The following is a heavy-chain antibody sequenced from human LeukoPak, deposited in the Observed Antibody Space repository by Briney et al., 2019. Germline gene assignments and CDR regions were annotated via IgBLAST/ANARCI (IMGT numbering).Heavy chain of an antibody. J-gene: IGHJ4*02. CDR3: ARGLITYYYDSSGYFSPFDY. Sequence: SETLSLTCAVYGGSFSGYYWSWIRQPPGKGLEWIGEINHSGSTNYNPSPKSRVTISVDTSKNQFSLKLSSVTAADTAVYYCARGLITYYYDSSGYFSPFDYWGQGTLVTVSS. CDR2: INHSGST. V-gene: IGHV4-34*01. D-gene: IGHD3-22*01. CDR1: GGSFSGYY.